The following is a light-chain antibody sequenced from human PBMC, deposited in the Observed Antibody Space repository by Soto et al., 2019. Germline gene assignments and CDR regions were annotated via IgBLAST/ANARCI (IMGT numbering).Light chain of an antibody. CDR2: DVN. CDR1: SSDVGNYNY. V-gene: IGLV2-14*03. J-gene: IGLJ2*01. Sequence: QSALTQPASMSGSPGQSIAISCTGSSSDVGNYNYVSWYQQHPGKAPKLMIYDVNKRPSGVSDRFSGSKSGNTASLTISGLQAHDEADYYCSSYPSSTTVIFGGGTKLTV. CDR3: SSYPSSTTVI.